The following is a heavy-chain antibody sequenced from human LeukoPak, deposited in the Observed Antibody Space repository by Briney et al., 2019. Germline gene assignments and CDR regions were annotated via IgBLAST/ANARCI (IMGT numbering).Heavy chain of an antibody. J-gene: IGHJ4*02. CDR1: GFTFSSYS. CDR3: ARDLPPYDYVWGSYRYFDY. D-gene: IGHD3-16*02. CDR2: ISSSSSYI. V-gene: IGHV3-21*01. Sequence: GESLKISCAASGFTFSSYSMNWVRQAPGKGLEWVSSISSSSSYIYYADSVKGRFTISRDNAKNSLYLQMNSLRAEDTAVYYCARDLPPYDYVWGSYRYFDYWGQGTLVTVSS.